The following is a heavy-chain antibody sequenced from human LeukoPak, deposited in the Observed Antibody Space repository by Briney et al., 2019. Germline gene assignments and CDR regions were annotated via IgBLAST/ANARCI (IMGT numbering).Heavy chain of an antibody. CDR3: AKKRVDDRPPLH. Sequence: GGSLRLSCAASGFSFSNTWMSWVRQAPGKGLEWVSGITGSGGSTYYADSVKGRFTISRDNSKSTLYLQMNSLRDDDTAVYYCAKKRVDDRPPLHWGQGTLVTVSS. J-gene: IGHJ4*02. D-gene: IGHD6-25*01. CDR1: GFSFSNTW. CDR2: ITGSGGST. V-gene: IGHV3-23*01.